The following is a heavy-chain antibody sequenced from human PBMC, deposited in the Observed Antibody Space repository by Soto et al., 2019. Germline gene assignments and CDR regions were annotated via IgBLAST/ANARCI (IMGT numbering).Heavy chain of an antibody. CDR3: ARREYYYDSSGYHDDAFDI. J-gene: IGHJ3*02. CDR1: GGSFRGYY. V-gene: IGHV4-34*01. Sequence: PSETLSLTCAVYGGSFRGYYWSWIRQPPGKGLEWIGEINHSGSTNYNPSLKSRVTISVDTSKNQFSLKLSSVTAADTAVYYCARREYYYDSSGYHDDAFDIWGQGTMVTVSS. D-gene: IGHD3-22*01. CDR2: INHSGST.